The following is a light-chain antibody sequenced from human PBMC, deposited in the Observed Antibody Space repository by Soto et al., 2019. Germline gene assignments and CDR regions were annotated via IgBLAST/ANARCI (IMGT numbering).Light chain of an antibody. J-gene: IGKJ1*01. CDR3: QQYESYSWT. CDR2: DAS. Sequence: DIQLTQSPSFLSASVGDRVTITCRASQGISSYLAWYQQKPGKAPKLLIYDASSLQSGVPSRFSGSGSGTEFTLTIRSLQPDDSATYYCQQYESYSWTCGQGTKVDIK. CDR1: QGISSY. V-gene: IGKV1-9*01.